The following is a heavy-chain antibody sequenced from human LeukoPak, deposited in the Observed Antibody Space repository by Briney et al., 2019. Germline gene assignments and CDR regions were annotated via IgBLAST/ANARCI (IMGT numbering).Heavy chain of an antibody. V-gene: IGHV4-31*03. Sequence: SETLSLTCTVSGGSISSGGYYWSWIRQHPGKGLEWIGYIYYSGSPYYNPSLKSRVAISVDTSKNQFSLKLSSVTAADTAVYYCATAGSSNWHYLDYWGQGTLVTVSS. CDR3: ATAGSSNWHYLDY. CDR2: IYYSGSP. CDR1: GGSISSGGYY. J-gene: IGHJ4*02. D-gene: IGHD6-13*01.